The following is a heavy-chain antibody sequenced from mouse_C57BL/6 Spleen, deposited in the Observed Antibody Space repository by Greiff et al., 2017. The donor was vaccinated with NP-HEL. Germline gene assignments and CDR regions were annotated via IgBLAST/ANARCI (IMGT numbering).Heavy chain of an antibody. J-gene: IGHJ3*01. CDR3: ARLVYYSNSWFAY. D-gene: IGHD2-5*01. CDR1: GYTFTSYW. V-gene: IGHV1-7*01. CDR2: INPSSGYT. Sequence: VQLQQSGAELAKPGASVKLPCKASGYTFTSYWMHWVKQRPGQGLEWIGYINPSSGYTKYNQKFKDKATLTADKSSSTAYMQLSSLTYEDSAVYYCARLVYYSNSWFAYWGQGTLVTVSA.